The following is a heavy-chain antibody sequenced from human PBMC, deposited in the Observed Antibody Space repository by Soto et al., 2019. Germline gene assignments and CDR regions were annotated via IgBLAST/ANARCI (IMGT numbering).Heavy chain of an antibody. CDR3: VKSLVVIASTPGDY. D-gene: IGHD4-17*01. J-gene: IGHJ4*02. CDR1: GFSFSNFA. CDR2: ISGGSSSI. V-gene: IGHV3-23*01. Sequence: GGSLRLSCVTSGFSFSNFAMSWVRQAPGKGLEWVSGISGGSSSIFYADSVKGRFTTSRDNSKNTVFLEMNSLRVEDTAVYYCVKSLVVIASTPGDYWGQGTLVTVSS.